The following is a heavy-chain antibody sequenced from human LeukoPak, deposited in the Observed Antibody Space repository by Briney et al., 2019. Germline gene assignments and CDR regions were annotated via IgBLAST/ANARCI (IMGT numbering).Heavy chain of an antibody. V-gene: IGHV3-7*01. J-gene: IGHJ4*02. CDR2: INQGGSEK. Sequence: GGSLRLSCAASGSTFSSYWMNWVRQAPGKGLEWVANINQGGSEKYYVDSVKGRFTISRDNAKNTLYLQMNSLRAEDTAVYYCATSLVYGPVYWGQGTLVTVSS. D-gene: IGHD3-10*01. CDR3: ATSLVYGPVY. CDR1: GSTFSSYW.